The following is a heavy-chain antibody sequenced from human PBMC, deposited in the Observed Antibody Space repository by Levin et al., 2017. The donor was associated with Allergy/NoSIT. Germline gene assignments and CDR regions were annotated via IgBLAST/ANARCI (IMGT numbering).Heavy chain of an antibody. CDR3: AKDGRTPPQWLVPRYYDSSGNDRERFDY. CDR2: ISGSGGST. J-gene: IGHJ4*02. CDR1: GFTFSSYA. D-gene: IGHD3-22*01. V-gene: IGHV3-23*01. Sequence: GGSLRLSCAASGFTFSSYAMSWVRQAPGKGLEWVSAISGSGGSTYYADSVKGRFTISRDNSKNTLYLQMNSLRAEDTAVYYCAKDGRTPPQWLVPRYYDSSGNDRERFDYWGQGTLVTVSS.